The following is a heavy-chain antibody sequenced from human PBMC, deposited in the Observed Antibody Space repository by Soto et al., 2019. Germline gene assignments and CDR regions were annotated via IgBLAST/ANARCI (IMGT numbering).Heavy chain of an antibody. CDR2: IDYSGGA. J-gene: IGHJ4*02. D-gene: IGHD1-7*01. CDR1: GGSTSPYY. Sequence: QVQLQESGPGLVKASETLSLTCTVSGGSTSPYYWSWLRQPPGKGLEWIGFIDYSGGARYNPSLKSRVTMSLDTSENQISLKLSSMTAADTAVYFCARGRPWELYDYWGQGTRVTVSS. V-gene: IGHV4-59*01. CDR3: ARGRPWELYDY.